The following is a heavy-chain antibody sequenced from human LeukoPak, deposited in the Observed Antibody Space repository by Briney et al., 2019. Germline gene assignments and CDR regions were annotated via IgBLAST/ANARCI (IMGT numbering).Heavy chain of an antibody. CDR1: GGSISSGSYY. CDR3: ARDPGGDFWSGYQFDY. V-gene: IGHV4-61*02. CDR2: IYTSGST. D-gene: IGHD3-3*01. J-gene: IGHJ4*02. Sequence: SETLSLTCTDSGGSISSGSYYWSWIRQPAGKGLEWIGRIYTSGSTNYNPSLKSRVTISVDTSKNQFSLKLSSVTAADTAVYYCARDPGGDFWSGYQFDYWGQGTLVTVSS.